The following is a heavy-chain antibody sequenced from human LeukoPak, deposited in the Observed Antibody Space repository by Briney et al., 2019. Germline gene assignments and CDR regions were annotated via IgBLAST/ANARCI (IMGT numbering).Heavy chain of an antibody. J-gene: IGHJ4*02. Sequence: TPSETLSLTCTVSGGSISSSSYYWRWIRQPPGKGLEWIGSIYYSGITYYNPSLKSRVTISVDTSKNQFSLKLSSVTAADTALYYCAKHYMGSSYNHGLDCWGQGTLVTVSS. CDR3: AKHYMGSSYNHGLDC. CDR2: IYYSGIT. D-gene: IGHD3-10*01. V-gene: IGHV4-39*01. CDR1: GGSISSSSYY.